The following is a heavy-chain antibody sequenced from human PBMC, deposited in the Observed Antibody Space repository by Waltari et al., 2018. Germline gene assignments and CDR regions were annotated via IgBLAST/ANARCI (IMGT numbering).Heavy chain of an antibody. Sequence: QVQLQQWGAGLLKPSETLSLTCAVYGGSFSGYYWSWIRQPPGKGLEWIGEINHSGSTNYNPSLKSRVTISVDTSKNQFSLKLSSLRSEDTAVYYCARDPRVAGPDIFDYWGQGTLVTVSS. V-gene: IGHV4-34*01. D-gene: IGHD6-19*01. CDR2: INHSGST. CDR3: ARDPRVAGPDIFDY. CDR1: GGSFSGYY. J-gene: IGHJ4*02.